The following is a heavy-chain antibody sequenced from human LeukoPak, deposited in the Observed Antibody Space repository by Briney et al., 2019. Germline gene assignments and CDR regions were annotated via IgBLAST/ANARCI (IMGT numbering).Heavy chain of an antibody. J-gene: IGHJ4*02. D-gene: IGHD2/OR15-2a*01. CDR3: ARAHDTNGGPTTF. Sequence: PGGSLRLACAMSGLTFSNYAMGWVRQAPGRGLEWVAGIIAIGSHTSYGGSGEGRFTLSRDHSTYTLSLQMNSLRIEDTAVYDCARAHDTNGGPTTFWGQGTLVTVSS. CDR1: GLTFSNYA. V-gene: IGHV3-23*01. CDR2: IIAIGSHT.